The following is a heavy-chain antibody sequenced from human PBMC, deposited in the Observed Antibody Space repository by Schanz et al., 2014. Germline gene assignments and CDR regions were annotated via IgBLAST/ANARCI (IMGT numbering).Heavy chain of an antibody. CDR2: INSVGSNT. Sequence: EVQLVESGGGLVKPGGSLRLSCTASGFTFSSYWMHWVRQVPGKGLVWVARINSVGSNTDYADSVTGRFTISRDNAKNTLYLQMNTLRAEDTAVYYCARKMKLGVYGGKGHDSLDIWGQGTMVTVSS. CDR3: ARKMKLGVYGGKGHDSLDI. D-gene: IGHD4-17*01. CDR1: GFTFSSYW. J-gene: IGHJ3*02. V-gene: IGHV3-74*02.